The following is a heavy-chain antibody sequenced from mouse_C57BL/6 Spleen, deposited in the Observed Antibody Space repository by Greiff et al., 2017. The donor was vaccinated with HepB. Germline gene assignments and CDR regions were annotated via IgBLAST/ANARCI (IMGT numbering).Heavy chain of an antibody. V-gene: IGHV1-26*01. CDR1: GYTFTDYY. D-gene: IGHD2-12*01. CDR2: INPNNGGT. J-gene: IGHJ4*01. Sequence: VQLQQSGPELVKPGASVKISCKASGYTFTDYYMNWVKQSHGKSLEWIGDINPNNGGTSYNQKFKGKATLTVDKSSSTAYMELRSLTSEDSAVYYGARSSYYANYYAMDYWGQGTSVTVSS. CDR3: ARSSYYANYYAMDY.